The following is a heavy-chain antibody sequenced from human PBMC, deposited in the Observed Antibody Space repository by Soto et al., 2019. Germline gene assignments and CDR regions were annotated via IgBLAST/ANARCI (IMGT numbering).Heavy chain of an antibody. D-gene: IGHD3-16*01. V-gene: IGHV4-39*01. CDR1: GGSINDFAYY. CDR3: ARRERYYGSPGWFDP. CDR2: VYHNENT. J-gene: IGHJ5*02. Sequence: PSETLSLTCTVSGGSINDFAYYWGWIRQPPGKGLEWIGTVYHNENTYYNPSLKSRVTISVDTAKNQFSLKVTPVTAADTAIYFCARRERYYGSPGWFDPWGQGTLVTVSS.